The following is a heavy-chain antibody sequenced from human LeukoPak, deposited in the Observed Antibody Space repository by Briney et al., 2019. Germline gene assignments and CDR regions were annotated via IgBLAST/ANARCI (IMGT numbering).Heavy chain of an antibody. Sequence: GGSLRLSCAASEFTFSNYWMHWVRQAPGKGLVWVSWITGDGSSTRYADSVKGRFTISRDNAKNTLYLRVNSLRAEDTAVYYCARSNWPYYFDYWGQGALVTVS. CDR2: ITGDGSST. J-gene: IGHJ4*02. D-gene: IGHD1-1*01. V-gene: IGHV3-74*01. CDR1: EFTFSNYW. CDR3: ARSNWPYYFDY.